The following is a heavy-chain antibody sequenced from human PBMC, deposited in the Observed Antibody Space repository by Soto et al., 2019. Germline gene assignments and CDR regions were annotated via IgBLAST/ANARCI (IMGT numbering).Heavy chain of an antibody. CDR1: GHTFTGYY. CDR3: ARDRRGRSSSSWYLLDY. V-gene: IGHV1-2*02. CDR2: INPNSGGT. J-gene: IGHJ4*02. D-gene: IGHD6-13*01. Sequence: ASVKVSCKASGHTFTGYYMHWVRQAPGQGLEWMGWINPNSGGTNYAQKFQGRVTMTRDTSISTAYMELSRLRSDDTAVYYCARDRRGRSSSSWYLLDYWGQGTLVTVSS.